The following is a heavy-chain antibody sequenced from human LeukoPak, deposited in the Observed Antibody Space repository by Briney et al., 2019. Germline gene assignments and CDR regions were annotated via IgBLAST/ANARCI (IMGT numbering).Heavy chain of an antibody. D-gene: IGHD6-19*01. CDR2: ISSSSSYI. J-gene: IGHJ6*02. CDR3: AREGRQWLVYGMDV. V-gene: IGHV3-21*04. Sequence: GGSLRLSCAASGFTFSSYSMNWVRQAPGKGLEWVSSISSSSSYIYYADSVKGRFTISRDIDKKSLYLQMNSLRAEDTAVYYCAREGRQWLVYGMDVWGQGTTVTVSS. CDR1: GFTFSSYS.